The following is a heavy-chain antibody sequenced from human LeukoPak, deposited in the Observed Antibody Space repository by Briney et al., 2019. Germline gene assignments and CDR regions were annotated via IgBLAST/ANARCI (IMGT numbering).Heavy chain of an antibody. J-gene: IGHJ4*02. CDR1: GFTFSSYT. D-gene: IGHD2-15*01. V-gene: IGHV3-21*05. CDR2: ISSSSSYT. Sequence: GGSLRLSCSASGFTFSSYTMHWVRQAPGKGLEWVSYISSSSSYTNYADSVKGRFTISRDNAKNSLYLQMNSLRAEDTAVYYSARDPHPYCSGGSCYPALDYWGQGTLVTVSS. CDR3: ARDPHPYCSGGSCYPALDY.